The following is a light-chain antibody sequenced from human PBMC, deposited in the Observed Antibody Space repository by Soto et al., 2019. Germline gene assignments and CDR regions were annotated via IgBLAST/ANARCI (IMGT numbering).Light chain of an antibody. CDR1: SSDVGGYNY. J-gene: IGLJ1*01. CDR2: DVS. V-gene: IGLV2-14*01. Sequence: QSVLTQPASVSGSPGQSITISCTGTSSDVGGYNYVSWYQQHPGKAPKLMIYDVSNRPSGLSNRFSGSKSGNTASLTISGLAAEDEADYYCSLYISSTSYVFGTGTKLTVL. CDR3: SLYISSTSYV.